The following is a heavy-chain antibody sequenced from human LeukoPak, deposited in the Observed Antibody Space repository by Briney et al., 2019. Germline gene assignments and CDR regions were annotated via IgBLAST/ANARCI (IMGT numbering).Heavy chain of an antibody. J-gene: IGHJ4*02. D-gene: IGHD3-10*01. Sequence: GGSLRLSCAASGFTFSSYAMSWVRQAPGKGLEWVSAISGSGGSTYYADSVKGRFTISRDNSKNALYLQMNSLRAEDTAVYYRAKDGYYGSGSRDYWGQGTLVTVSS. CDR3: AKDGYYGSGSRDY. CDR2: ISGSGGST. CDR1: GFTFSSYA. V-gene: IGHV3-23*01.